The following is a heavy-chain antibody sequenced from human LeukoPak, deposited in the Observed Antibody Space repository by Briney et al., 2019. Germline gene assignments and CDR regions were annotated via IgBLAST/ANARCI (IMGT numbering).Heavy chain of an antibody. CDR2: ISSSASTI. CDR1: GFTFSSFE. Sequence: GGSLRLSCAASGFTFSSFEMNWVRQAPGKELGWVSYISSSASTIYSADSVKGRFTMSRDNAKNSLYLQMNSLRAEDTAVHYCASRWAAAGRGPFGYWGQGTLVTVSS. J-gene: IGHJ4*02. V-gene: IGHV3-48*03. CDR3: ASRWAAAGRGPFGY. D-gene: IGHD6-13*01.